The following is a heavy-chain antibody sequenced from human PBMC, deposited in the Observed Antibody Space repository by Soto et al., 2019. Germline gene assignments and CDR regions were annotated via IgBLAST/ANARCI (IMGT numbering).Heavy chain of an antibody. J-gene: IGHJ5*02. V-gene: IGHV5-51*01. CDR2: IYPGDSDT. CDR3: ARQIAAAVNWFDP. D-gene: IGHD6-13*01. Sequence: PGESLKISCKASGYSFTSYWIGWVRQMPGKGLEWVGIIYPGDSDTRYRPSFQGQFTISADNSISTAYLQWSSLKASDTAMYYCARQIAAAVNWFDPWGQGTLVTVSS. CDR1: GYSFTSYW.